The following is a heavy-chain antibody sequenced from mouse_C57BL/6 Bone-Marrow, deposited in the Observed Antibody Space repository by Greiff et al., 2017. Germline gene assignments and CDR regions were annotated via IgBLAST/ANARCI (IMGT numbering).Heavy chain of an antibody. CDR2: ISSGSRTI. Sequence: EVKLVESGGGLVKPGGSLTLSCAASGFTFSDYGMHWVRQAPEKGLEWVAYISSGSRTIYYAATVKVRFTISRDNAKNTLFLQMTSLRSENTAMYYCSLDYGNSLFADWGQGTLVTVSA. CDR3: SLDYGNSLFAD. V-gene: IGHV5-17*01. D-gene: IGHD2-1*01. J-gene: IGHJ3*01. CDR1: GFTFSDYG.